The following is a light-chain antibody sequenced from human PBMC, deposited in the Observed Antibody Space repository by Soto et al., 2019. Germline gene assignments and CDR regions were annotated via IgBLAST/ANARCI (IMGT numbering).Light chain of an antibody. J-gene: IGLJ2*01. CDR1: SSDVGGYNY. CDR3: SSYTRNSTLV. CDR2: EVS. V-gene: IGLV2-14*01. Sequence: QSALTQPASVSGSRGQSITISCTGTSSDVGGYNYVSRYQQHPGKAPKLMIYEVSNRPSGVSNRFSGSKSGNTASLTISGLQAEDEADYYCSSYTRNSTLVFGGGTKLTVL.